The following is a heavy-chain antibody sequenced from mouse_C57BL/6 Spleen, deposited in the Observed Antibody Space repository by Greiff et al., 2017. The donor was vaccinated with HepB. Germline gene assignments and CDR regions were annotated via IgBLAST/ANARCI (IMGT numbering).Heavy chain of an antibody. V-gene: IGHV1-58*01. CDR2: IYIGNGYT. CDR3: ARRAYYSNPAWFAY. J-gene: IGHJ3*01. D-gene: IGHD2-5*01. CDR1: GYTFTSYG. Sequence: VQLQQSGAELVRPGSSVKMSCKTSGYTFTSYGINWVKQRPGQGLEWIGYIYIGNGYTEYNEKFKGKATLTSDKSSSTAYMQLSSLTSEDSEVYYCARRAYYSNPAWFAYWGQGTLVTVSA.